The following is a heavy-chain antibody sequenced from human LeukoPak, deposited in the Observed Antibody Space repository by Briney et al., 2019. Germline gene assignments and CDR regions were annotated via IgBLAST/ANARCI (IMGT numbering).Heavy chain of an antibody. D-gene: IGHD1-26*01. J-gene: IGHJ4*02. Sequence: SETLSLTCTVSGGSISSSSYYWGWICQPPGKGLEWIGSIYYSGSTYYNPSLKSRVTISVDTSKNQFSLKLSSVTAADTAVYYCARLGGVGATIDYWGQGTLVTVSS. V-gene: IGHV4-39*01. CDR3: ARLGGVGATIDY. CDR2: IYYSGST. CDR1: GGSISSSSYY.